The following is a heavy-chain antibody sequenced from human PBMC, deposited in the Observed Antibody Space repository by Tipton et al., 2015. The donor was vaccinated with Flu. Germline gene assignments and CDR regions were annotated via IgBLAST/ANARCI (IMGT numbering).Heavy chain of an antibody. J-gene: IGHJ3*01. D-gene: IGHD5-18*01. CDR3: AGPRDTSPSYAFDV. CDR2: IYNGVTA. Sequence: TLSLTCTVSGGSLSTSTDYWGWIRQPPGKGLEWIGYIYNGVTANDNPSLKSRVTISVDTSKNQFSLRLSSVTPADTAVYYCAGPRDTSPSYAFDVWGQGTMVTVSS. CDR1: GGSLSTSTDY. V-gene: IGHV4-61*01.